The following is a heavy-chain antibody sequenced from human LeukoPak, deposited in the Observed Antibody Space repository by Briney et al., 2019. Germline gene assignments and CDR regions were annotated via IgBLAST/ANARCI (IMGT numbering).Heavy chain of an antibody. D-gene: IGHD4-17*01. J-gene: IGHJ4*02. CDR2: IYASGVT. CDR1: GASITSESYY. V-gene: IGHV4-61*02. Sequence: KSSETLSLTCSVSGASITSESYYWTWIRQPAGKGLEWIGRIYASGVTSYNPSLKSRVTISVDTSKNQFSLKLSSVTAADTAVYYCARMGNPATVTTDYWGQGTLVTVSS. CDR3: ARMGNPATVTTDY.